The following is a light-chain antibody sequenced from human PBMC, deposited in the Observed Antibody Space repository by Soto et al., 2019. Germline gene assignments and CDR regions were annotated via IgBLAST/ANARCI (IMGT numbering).Light chain of an antibody. J-gene: IGKJ2*01. CDR1: QSISSL. CDR3: QQYNSYPYT. Sequence: DIQMTQSPSTLSASVGDRVTITCRASQSISSLLAWYQQKPGKAPKLLIYDASSLESGVPSRFSGSASGTEFTLTSSSLQPDDFATYYCQQYNSYPYTFGQGTKLEIK. CDR2: DAS. V-gene: IGKV1-5*01.